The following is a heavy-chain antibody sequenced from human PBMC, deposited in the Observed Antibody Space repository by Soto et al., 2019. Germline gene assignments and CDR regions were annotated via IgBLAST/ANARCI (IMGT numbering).Heavy chain of an antibody. CDR2: IYYSGST. J-gene: IGHJ2*01. Sequence: QVQLQESGPGLVKPSETLSLTCTVSGGSISSYYWSWIRQPPGKGLEWIGYIYYSGSTNYSPSLKSGVTIAVDTSKNQCSLKLSSVTAADTAVYYCARAGYYYDSSGYYLDRWGRGTLVTVSS. CDR1: GGSISSYY. D-gene: IGHD3-22*01. CDR3: ARAGYYYDSSGYYLDR. V-gene: IGHV4-59*01.